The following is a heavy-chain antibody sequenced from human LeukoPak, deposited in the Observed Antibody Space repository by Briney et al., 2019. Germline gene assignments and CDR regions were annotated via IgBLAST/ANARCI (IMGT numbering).Heavy chain of an antibody. Sequence: PSETLSLTCTVSGGYISSYYCSWSRQPPGKGLEWIGYIYYSGSTNYNPSLKSRVTISVDTSKNQFSLKLTSVTAADTAVYYCASHYYDSRGYLYYFDYWGQGTLVTVSS. V-gene: IGHV4-59*08. CDR3: ASHYYDSRGYLYYFDY. CDR1: GGYISSYY. D-gene: IGHD3-22*01. J-gene: IGHJ4*02. CDR2: IYYSGST.